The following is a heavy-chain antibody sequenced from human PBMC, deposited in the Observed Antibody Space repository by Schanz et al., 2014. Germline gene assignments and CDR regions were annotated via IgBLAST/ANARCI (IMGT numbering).Heavy chain of an antibody. V-gene: IGHV3-33*03. CDR3: AKVAPAATYLDS. CDR1: GFTFRSYG. Sequence: QVQLVESGGGVVQPGRSLRLSCAASGFTFRSYGMHWVRQAPGKGLEWVALISYDGSSKNHADSVQGRFTISRDNAKNSLFLQMNSLSAEDTAVYYCAKVAPAATYLDSWGLGTLVTVSS. D-gene: IGHD2-2*01. J-gene: IGHJ4*02. CDR2: ISYDGSSK.